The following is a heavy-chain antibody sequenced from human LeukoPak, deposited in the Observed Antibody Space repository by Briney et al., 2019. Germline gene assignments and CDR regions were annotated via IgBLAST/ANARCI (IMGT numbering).Heavy chain of an antibody. CDR3: ARGRVNIQTEFDP. J-gene: IGHJ5*02. Sequence: ASVKVSCKASGYTFTGYYMHWVRQAPGQGLEWMGWINPNSGGTNYAQKFQGRVTMTRDTSISTAYMELNRLRSDDTAIYLCARGRVNIQTEFDPWGQGTLVTVSS. CDR1: GYTFTGYY. D-gene: IGHD5-18*01. V-gene: IGHV1-2*02. CDR2: INPNSGGT.